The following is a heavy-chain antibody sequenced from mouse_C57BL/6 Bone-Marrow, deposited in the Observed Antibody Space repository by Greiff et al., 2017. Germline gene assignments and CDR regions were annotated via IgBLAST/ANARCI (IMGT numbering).Heavy chain of an antibody. CDR3: ARGPIYYYGSSFGYFDV. CDR1: GYTFTNYW. CDR2: IYPGGGYT. D-gene: IGHD1-1*01. Sequence: VQLVESGAELVRPGTSVKMSCKASGYTFTNYWIGWAKQRPGHGLEWIGDIYPGGGYTNYNEKFKGKATLTADKSSSTAYMQFSSLTSEDSAIYYCARGPIYYYGSSFGYFDVWGTGTTVTVSS. V-gene: IGHV1-63*01. J-gene: IGHJ1*03.